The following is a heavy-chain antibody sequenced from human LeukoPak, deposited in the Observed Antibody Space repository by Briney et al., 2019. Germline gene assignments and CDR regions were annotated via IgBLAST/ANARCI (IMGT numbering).Heavy chain of an antibody. Sequence: PSETLSLTCTVSGGSISSYYWSWIRQPPGKGLEWIGYIYYSGSTNYNPSLKSRVTISVDTSKNQFSLKVTSVTAADTAVYYCAKSLYDEAHWGQGTLVTVPS. V-gene: IGHV4-59*12. CDR3: AKSLYDEAH. J-gene: IGHJ4*02. D-gene: IGHD3-22*01. CDR1: GGSISSYY. CDR2: IYYSGST.